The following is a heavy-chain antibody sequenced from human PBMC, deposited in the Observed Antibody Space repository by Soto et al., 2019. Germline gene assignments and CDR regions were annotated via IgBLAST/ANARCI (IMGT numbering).Heavy chain of an antibody. J-gene: IGHJ6*02. CDR3: ARDAIIAVAGTIYYYYYGMDV. CDR1: GGTFSSYA. Sequence: SVKVSCKASGGTFSSYAISWVRQAPGQGLEWMGGIIPIFGTANYAQKFQGRVTITADESTSTAYMELSSLRSEDTAVYYCARDAIIAVAGTIYYYYYGMDVWGQGTTVTVSS. V-gene: IGHV1-69*13. CDR2: IIPIFGTA. D-gene: IGHD6-19*01.